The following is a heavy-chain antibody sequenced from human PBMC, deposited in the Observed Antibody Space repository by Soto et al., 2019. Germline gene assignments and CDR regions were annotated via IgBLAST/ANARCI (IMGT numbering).Heavy chain of an antibody. CDR3: AKNAVSGDYASHLDY. V-gene: IGHV1-18*01. CDR2: INHYSGNT. CDR1: VYTFITYC. J-gene: IGHJ4*02. D-gene: IGHD4-17*01. Sequence: QIHLVQSGPEVRKPGASVKLFSKTSVYTFITYCLTWVRQAPGEGLEWMGWINHYSGNTAFSEKLQDRIAVTSDTSTDTAYMELEDLHSHDTAVYYCAKNAVSGDYASHLDYGGQGTLVAVS.